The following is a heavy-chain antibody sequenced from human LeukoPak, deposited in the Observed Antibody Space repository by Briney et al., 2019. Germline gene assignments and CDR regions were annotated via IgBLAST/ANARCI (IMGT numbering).Heavy chain of an antibody. V-gene: IGHV1-8*01. CDR3: ATHTVTYDGKYFDH. CDR1: GYTFTSYN. CDR2: MNPNSGNT. J-gene: IGHJ4*02. D-gene: IGHD4-17*01. Sequence: ASVKVSCKASGYTFTSYNINWVRQATGQGLEWMGWMNPNSGNTGYAQKFQGRVTMTRNTSISTAYMELSSLRSEDTAVYYCATHTVTYDGKYFDHWGQGTLVTVSS.